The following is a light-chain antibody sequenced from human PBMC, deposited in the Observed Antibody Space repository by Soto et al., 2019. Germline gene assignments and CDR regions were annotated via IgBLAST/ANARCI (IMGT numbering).Light chain of an antibody. V-gene: IGKV3-20*01. CDR1: QSFNSIY. J-gene: IGKJ1*01. CDR2: GAS. CDR3: HQYDSWT. Sequence: IVFTQSPGTLSLSPGGRATLSCRASQSFNSIYLAWYQQKPGQAPRLLIYGASSRATGIPDRFSGSGSGTDFTLTISRLEPEDFAVYYCHQYDSWTFGQGTKV.